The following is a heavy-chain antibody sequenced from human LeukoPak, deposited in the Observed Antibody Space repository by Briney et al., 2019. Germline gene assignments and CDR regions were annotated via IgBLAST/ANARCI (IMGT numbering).Heavy chain of an antibody. CDR2: INDDGSDT. D-gene: IGHD2-15*01. CDR1: GFTFKLYW. J-gene: IGHJ5*02. Sequence: GGSLRLSCVVSGFTFKLYWMHWVRQAPGKGPVWVSRINDDGSDTTYADSVKGRFTISRDDAKNMLFLQMNSLRAEDTAVYYCVRGGPSTWSWGQGTLDTVSS. CDR3: VRGGPSTWS. V-gene: IGHV3-74*01.